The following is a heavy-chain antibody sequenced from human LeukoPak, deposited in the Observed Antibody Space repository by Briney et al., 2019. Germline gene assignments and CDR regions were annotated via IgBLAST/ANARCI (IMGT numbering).Heavy chain of an antibody. CDR3: AIVSDCSGTTCYTAYSYYYYMDV. Sequence: GGSLRLSCAACGFKFYAFWMSWVRQTPGKGLEWVGLIKSKTDGGTTDYSAPVKGRFTISRDDSQNTLFLQMDSLTTEDTATYYCAIVSDCSGTTCYTAYSYYYYMDVWGRGTTVTVSS. D-gene: IGHD2-2*02. V-gene: IGHV3-15*01. J-gene: IGHJ6*03. CDR2: IKSKTDGGTT. CDR1: GFKFYAFW.